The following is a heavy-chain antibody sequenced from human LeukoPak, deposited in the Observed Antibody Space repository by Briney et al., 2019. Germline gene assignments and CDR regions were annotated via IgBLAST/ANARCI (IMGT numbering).Heavy chain of an antibody. CDR3: AKSSTVTAFDY. D-gene: IGHD4-17*01. J-gene: IGHJ4*02. V-gene: IGHV3-30*18. Sequence: GGSLRLSCAASGFTFSSYGMHWVRQAPGKGLEWVAVISYDGSNKYYADSVKGRFTISRDNSKNTLYLQMNSLRAEDTAVYYCAKSSTVTAFDYWGQGTLVTVSS. CDR2: ISYDGSNK. CDR1: GFTFSSYG.